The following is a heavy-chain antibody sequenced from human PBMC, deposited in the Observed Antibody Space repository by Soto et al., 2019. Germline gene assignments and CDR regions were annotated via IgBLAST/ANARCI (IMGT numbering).Heavy chain of an antibody. CDR1: GGTFSSYA. D-gene: IGHD6-6*01. Sequence: QVQLVQSGAEVKKPGSSVKVSCKASGGTFSSYAISWVRQAPGQGLEWMGGIIPIFGTANYAQKFQGRVTITADKSTSTAYMELSSLRSEVTAVYYCARGYPRYGSSFLDYGMDVWGQGSTVTVSS. CDR3: ARGYPRYGSSFLDYGMDV. J-gene: IGHJ6*02. CDR2: IIPIFGTA. V-gene: IGHV1-69*06.